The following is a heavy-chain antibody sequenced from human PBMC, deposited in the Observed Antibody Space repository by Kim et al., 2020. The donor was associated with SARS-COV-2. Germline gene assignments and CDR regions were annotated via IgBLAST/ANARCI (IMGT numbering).Heavy chain of an antibody. J-gene: IGHJ4*02. CDR3: ARLSGRTRVGATLWAFDY. CDR1: GGSISSSSYY. V-gene: IGHV4-39*01. D-gene: IGHD1-26*01. Sequence: SETLSLTCTVSGGSISSSSYYWGWIRQPPGKGLEWIGSIYYSGSTYYNPSLKSRVTISVDTSKNQFSLKLSSVTAADTAVYYCARLSGRTRVGATLWAFDYWGQGTLVTVSS. CDR2: IYYSGST.